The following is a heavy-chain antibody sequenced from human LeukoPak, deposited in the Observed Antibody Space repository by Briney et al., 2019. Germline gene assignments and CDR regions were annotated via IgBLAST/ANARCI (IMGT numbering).Heavy chain of an antibody. CDR2: IWYDGSNK. V-gene: IGHV3-33*01. D-gene: IGHD1-14*01. CDR3: AGGEPYVY. J-gene: IGHJ4*02. Sequence: GMSLRLSCAASGFTFTTYGMHWVRQAPGKGLEWVAIIWYDGSNKYYADSVRGRFTISRDSSKNTLYLQMNSLRVEDTAMYYCAGGEPYVYWGQGTLVTVSS. CDR1: GFTFTTYG.